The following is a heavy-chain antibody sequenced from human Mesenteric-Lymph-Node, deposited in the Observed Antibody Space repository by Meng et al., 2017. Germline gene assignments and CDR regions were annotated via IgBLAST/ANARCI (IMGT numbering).Heavy chain of an antibody. CDR1: GFTFSNYA. CDR2: ISGSGGTT. Sequence: GESLKISCAASGFTFSNYAMSWVRQAPGKGLEWVSTISGSGGTTHYADSVKGRFTISRDNSKNTLSLQMNSMKTEDTAVCYCAKAYTEKVVLDYWGQGALVTVSS. J-gene: IGHJ4*02. CDR3: AKAYTEKVVLDY. D-gene: IGHD3-22*01. V-gene: IGHV3-23*01.